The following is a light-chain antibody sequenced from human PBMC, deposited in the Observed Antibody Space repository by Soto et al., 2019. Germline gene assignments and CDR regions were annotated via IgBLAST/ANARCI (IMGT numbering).Light chain of an antibody. Sequence: EIVMTQSPATLSVSPGERATLSCRASQSVSSNLAWYQQKPGQAPRLLIYGASTRATDIPATFSGSGSGTEFTLTISSLQSEDFAVYDCQQYNNWPHTFGGGTKVEIK. CDR2: GAS. CDR3: QQYNNWPHT. V-gene: IGKV3-15*01. J-gene: IGKJ4*01. CDR1: QSVSSN.